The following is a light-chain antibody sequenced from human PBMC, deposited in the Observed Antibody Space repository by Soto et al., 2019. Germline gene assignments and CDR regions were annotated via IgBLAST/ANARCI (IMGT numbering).Light chain of an antibody. J-gene: IGKJ1*01. CDR2: DAS. Sequence: EIVVPQSPATMSVSPGERATLSCRASQSVSSNLAWYQQKPGQAPRLLIYDASTRATGFPARFSGSGSGTEFTLTISSLQSEDFAVYYCQQYNNWPPTFGQGTKVDIK. V-gene: IGKV3-15*01. CDR1: QSVSSN. CDR3: QQYNNWPPT.